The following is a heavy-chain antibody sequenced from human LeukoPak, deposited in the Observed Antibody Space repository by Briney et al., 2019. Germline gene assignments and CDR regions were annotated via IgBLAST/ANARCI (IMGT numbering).Heavy chain of an antibody. CDR2: IKQDGSEK. Sequence: GGSLRLSCAASGFTFSSYWMSWVRQAPGKGLEWVANIKQDGSEKYYVDSVKGRFTISRDNAKNSLYLQMSSLRAEDTAVYYCGRSGSSCWFDAFDIWGQGTMVTVSS. J-gene: IGHJ3*02. V-gene: IGHV3-7*03. CDR1: GFTFSSYW. D-gene: IGHD6-13*01. CDR3: GRSGSSCWFDAFDI.